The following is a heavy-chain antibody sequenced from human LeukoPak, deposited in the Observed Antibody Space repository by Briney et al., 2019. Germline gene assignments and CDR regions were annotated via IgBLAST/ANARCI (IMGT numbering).Heavy chain of an antibody. D-gene: IGHD3-22*01. Sequence: GGSLRLSCAASGFTLSSYAMSWVRQAPGKRLEWVSAISGSGGSTYYADSVKGRFTISRDNSKNTQYLQMNSLRAEDTAVYYCAKDRSSGYFYYFDYWGQGTLVTVSS. CDR3: AKDRSSGYFYYFDY. CDR1: GFTLSSYA. V-gene: IGHV3-23*01. J-gene: IGHJ4*02. CDR2: ISGSGGST.